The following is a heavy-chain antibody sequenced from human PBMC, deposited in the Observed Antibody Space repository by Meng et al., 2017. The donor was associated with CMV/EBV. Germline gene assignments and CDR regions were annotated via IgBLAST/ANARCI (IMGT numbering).Heavy chain of an antibody. CDR1: GFTFSSYA. Sequence: GESLKTSCAAPGFTFSSYAMHWVRQAPGKGLEWVAVISYDGSNKYYADSVKGRFTISRDNSKITLYLQMNSLRAEDTAVYYCARLYCSGGSCWGGFDYWGQGTLVTVSS. D-gene: IGHD2-15*01. CDR3: ARLYCSGGSCWGGFDY. CDR2: ISYDGSNK. V-gene: IGHV3-30-3*01. J-gene: IGHJ4*02.